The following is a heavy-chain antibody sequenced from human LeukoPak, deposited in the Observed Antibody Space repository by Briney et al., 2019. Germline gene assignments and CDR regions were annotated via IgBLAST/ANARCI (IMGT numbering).Heavy chain of an antibody. D-gene: IGHD3-22*01. CDR2: ISYDGSNK. CDR1: GFTFSSYG. V-gene: IGHV3-30*18. Sequence: PGGSLRLSCAASGFTFSSYGMHWVRQAPGKGLEWVAVISYDGSNKYYADSVKGRFTISRDNSKNTLYLQMNSLRAEDTAVYYCANGAYDSSGYRINAHFDYWGQGTLVTVSS. CDR3: ANGAYDSSGYRINAHFDY. J-gene: IGHJ4*02.